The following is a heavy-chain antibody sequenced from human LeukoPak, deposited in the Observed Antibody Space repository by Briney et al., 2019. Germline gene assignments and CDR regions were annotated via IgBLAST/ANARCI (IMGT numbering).Heavy chain of an antibody. Sequence: GGSLRLSCAASGFTFDDYTMHWVRQAPGKGLEWVSLMGWDGSSTYYADSVKGRFTVSRDNSKNSLYLQMNSLRTEDTALYYCAKEIRGGAIYDFWSGHRPMDVWGKGTTVTVSS. CDR2: MGWDGSST. J-gene: IGHJ6*03. D-gene: IGHD3-3*01. V-gene: IGHV3-43*01. CDR3: AKEIRGGAIYDFWSGHRPMDV. CDR1: GFTFDDYT.